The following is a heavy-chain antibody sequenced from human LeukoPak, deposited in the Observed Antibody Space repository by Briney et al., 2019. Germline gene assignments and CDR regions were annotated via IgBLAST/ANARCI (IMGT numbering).Heavy chain of an antibody. V-gene: IGHV1-8*01. CDR1: GYTFTSYD. CDR2: MNPNSGNT. CDR3: ARGHPYYDILTGYYGARAFDI. Sequence: ASVKVSCKASGYTFTSYDINWVRQATGQGLEWMGWMNPNSGNTGYAQKFQGRVTMTRNTFISTAYMELSSLRSEDTAVYYCARGHPYYDILTGYYGARAFDIWGQGTMVTVSS. D-gene: IGHD3-9*01. J-gene: IGHJ3*02.